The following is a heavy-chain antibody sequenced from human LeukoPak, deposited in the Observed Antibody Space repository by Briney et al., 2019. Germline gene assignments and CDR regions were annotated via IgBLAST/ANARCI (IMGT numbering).Heavy chain of an antibody. CDR3: ARHGGKYSHSIDS. V-gene: IGHV5-51*01. D-gene: IGHD3-16*01. J-gene: IGHJ4*02. CDR2: IYLGDSDV. CDR1: GNSFTNSW. Sequence: GEPLKIYCQGSGNSFTNSWIGWVRQMPGKGLEWMGIIYLGDSDVRYSPSFRGQVTISADKSINSAYLQWSSLKDSDTAMYYCARHGGKYSHSIDSWGQGTLVTVSS.